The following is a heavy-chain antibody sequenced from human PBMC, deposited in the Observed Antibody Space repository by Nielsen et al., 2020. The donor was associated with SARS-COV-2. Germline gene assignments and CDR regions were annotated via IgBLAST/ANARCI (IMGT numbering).Heavy chain of an antibody. CDR2: ISYDGSNK. CDR3: ARTGRGGSYYVYYYYYMDV. CDR1: GFTFSSYA. J-gene: IGHJ6*03. V-gene: IGHV3-30-3*01. D-gene: IGHD1-26*01. Sequence: GGSLRLSCAASGFTFSSYAMHWVRQAPGKGLEWVAVISYDGSNKYYADSVKGRFTISRDNSKNTLYLQMNSLRAEDTAVYYCARTGRGGSYYVYYYYYMDVWGKGTTVTVSS.